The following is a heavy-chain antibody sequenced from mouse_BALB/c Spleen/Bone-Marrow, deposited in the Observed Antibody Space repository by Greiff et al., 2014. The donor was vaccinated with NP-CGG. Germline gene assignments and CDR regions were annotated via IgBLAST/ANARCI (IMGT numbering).Heavy chain of an antibody. CDR3: ASYYYGSAWFAY. V-gene: IGHV14-3*02. D-gene: IGHD1-1*01. Sequence: EVQVVESGAELVEPGASVKLSCTASGFNIKDTYMHWVKQRPEQGLEWIGRIDPANGNTKYDPKFQGKATITADTSSNTAYLQLSSLTSEDTAVYYCASYYYGSAWFAYWGQGTLVTVSA. CDR2: IDPANGNT. J-gene: IGHJ3*01. CDR1: GFNIKDTY.